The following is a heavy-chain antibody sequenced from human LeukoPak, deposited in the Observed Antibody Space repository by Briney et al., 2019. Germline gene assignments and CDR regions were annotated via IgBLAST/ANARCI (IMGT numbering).Heavy chain of an antibody. V-gene: IGHV3-7*01. D-gene: IGHD1-26*01. CDR1: GFTFSSYW. J-gene: IGHJ4*02. CDR2: IKQDGSEK. CDR3: AKATSGSYYDY. Sequence: EGSLRLSCAASGFTFSSYWMSWVRQAPGKGLEWVANIKQDGSEKYYVDSVKGRFTISRDNAKNSLYLQMNSLRAEDTAVYYCAKATSGSYYDYWGQGTLVTVSS.